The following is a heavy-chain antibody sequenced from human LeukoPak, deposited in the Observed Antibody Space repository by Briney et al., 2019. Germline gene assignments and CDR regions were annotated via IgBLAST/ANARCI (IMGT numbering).Heavy chain of an antibody. CDR2: IRNSSTYI. V-gene: IGHV3-21*04. CDR1: GFNFNKYS. CDR3: ARGYTDYDYPFDS. D-gene: IGHD5-12*01. J-gene: IGHJ4*02. Sequence: GGSLRLSCSASGFNFNKYSMNWVRQAPEKGLEWVSSIRNSSTYIYYARSVKGRFTISRDNTKKSLYLRMDSLRVEDKAVYYCARGYTDYDYPFDSWGQGTLVTVSS.